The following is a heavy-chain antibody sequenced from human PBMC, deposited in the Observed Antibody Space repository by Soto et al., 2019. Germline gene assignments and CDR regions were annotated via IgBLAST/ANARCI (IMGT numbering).Heavy chain of an antibody. CDR2: MSYDGRNQ. J-gene: IGHJ4*02. CDR1: GFTLSGVD. CDR3: AKGGWYTSSSRSDC. Sequence: QVQLVESGGGVVQPGTSLRLSCSASGFTLSGVDMHWVRQAPGKGLEWVAVMSYDGRNQYYADSVKGRFTVYRDSSKSTLYLQMNSLRTEDAAVYHCAKGGWYTSSSRSDCWGQGTLVTVSS. V-gene: IGHV3-30*18. D-gene: IGHD6-6*01.